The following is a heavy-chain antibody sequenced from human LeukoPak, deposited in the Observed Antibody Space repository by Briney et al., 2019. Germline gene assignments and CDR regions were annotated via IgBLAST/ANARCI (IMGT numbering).Heavy chain of an antibody. CDR1: GGSFSGYY. Sequence: SETLSLTCAVSGGSFSGYYWSWIRQPPGKGLAWIGEINHSGSTNYNPSLKSRVNISVDTSKNKFSLKLSSVTDADTAVYYCARGLVDTAMSGAFDIWGQGTMVTVSS. CDR2: INHSGST. CDR3: ARGLVDTAMSGAFDI. V-gene: IGHV4-34*01. J-gene: IGHJ3*02. D-gene: IGHD5-18*01.